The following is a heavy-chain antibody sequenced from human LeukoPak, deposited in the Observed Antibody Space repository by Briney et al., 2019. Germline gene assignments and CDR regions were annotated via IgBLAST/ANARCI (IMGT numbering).Heavy chain of an antibody. Sequence: PGGSLRLSCAASGFTFSSYSMNWVRQAPGKGLEWVSSISSSSSYIYYADSVKGRFTISSDNAKNSLYLQMNSLRAEDTAVYYCAREGGYSGYDGDYFDYWGQGTLVTVSS. CDR3: AREGGYSGYDGDYFDY. V-gene: IGHV3-21*04. J-gene: IGHJ4*02. D-gene: IGHD5-12*01. CDR2: ISSSSSYI. CDR1: GFTFSSYS.